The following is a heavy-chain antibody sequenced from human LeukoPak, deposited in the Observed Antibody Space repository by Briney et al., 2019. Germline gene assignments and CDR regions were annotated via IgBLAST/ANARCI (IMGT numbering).Heavy chain of an antibody. D-gene: IGHD6-13*01. CDR1: GFTFGIYS. J-gene: IGHJ4*02. Sequence: GGSLRLSCAASGFTFGIYSMNWVRQAPGKGLEWVSSISSSSSYIYYADSVKGRFTISRDNAKNSLYLQVNSLRAEDTAVYYCARGRYSSSWYFDYWGQGTLVTVSS. CDR3: ARGRYSSSWYFDY. CDR2: ISSSSSYI. V-gene: IGHV3-21*01.